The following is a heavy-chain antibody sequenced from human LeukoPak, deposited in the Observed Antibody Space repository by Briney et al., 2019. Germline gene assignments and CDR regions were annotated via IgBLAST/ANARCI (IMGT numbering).Heavy chain of an antibody. J-gene: IGHJ5*02. V-gene: IGHV4-31*03. CDR2: IHYSGPT. CDR3: ARDYIETAFCASGVCYTGGFDP. D-gene: IGHD2-8*01. CDR1: GASVSSGDYY. Sequence: SETLSLTCTASGASVSSGDYYWSWLRQHPGKGLEWIGYIHYSGPTYSNPSLRSRVTLSVDTSNNLLSLRLSSVTSADTAVYYCARDYIETAFCASGVCYTGGFDPWGQGTLVTVSS.